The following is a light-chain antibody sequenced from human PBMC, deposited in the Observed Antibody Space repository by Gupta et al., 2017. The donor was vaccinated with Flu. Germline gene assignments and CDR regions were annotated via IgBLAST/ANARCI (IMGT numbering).Light chain of an antibody. CDR1: QCRLSNSRYND. J-gene: IGKJ3*01. CDR2: LGS. V-gene: IGKV2-28*01. CDR3: MQDLQDPFT. Sequence: VTPGEAASISCGTSQCRLSNSRYNDLDWYLQKPGQSPQLLIYLGSNRACGVPARFSGSGSGTDFTLKISRVEAEDVGVYYCMQDLQDPFTFGHGTKVDIK.